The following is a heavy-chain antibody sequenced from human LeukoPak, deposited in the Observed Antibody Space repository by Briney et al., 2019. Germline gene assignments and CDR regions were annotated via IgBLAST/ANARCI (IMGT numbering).Heavy chain of an antibody. CDR3: ASSLVPHFDY. CDR1: GFTFSSYA. Sequence: GGSLRLSCAASGFTFSSYAMRWVRQAPGKGLEWVAVISYDGSNKYYADSVKGRFTISRDNSKNTLYLQMNSLRAEDTAVYYCASSLVPHFDYWGQGTLVTVSS. D-gene: IGHD2-2*01. CDR2: ISYDGSNK. V-gene: IGHV3-30*04. J-gene: IGHJ4*02.